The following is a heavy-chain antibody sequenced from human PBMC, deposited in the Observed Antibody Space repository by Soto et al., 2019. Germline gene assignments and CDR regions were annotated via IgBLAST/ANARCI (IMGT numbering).Heavy chain of an antibody. V-gene: IGHV1-69*13. CDR1: GGTFSSYA. CDR3: ARYGSGSYYAYYYYGMDV. J-gene: IGHJ6*02. D-gene: IGHD3-10*01. CDR2: IIPIFGTA. Sequence: ASVKVSCKASGGTFSSYAISWVRQAPGQGLEWMGGIIPIFGTANYAQKFQGRVTITADESTSTAYMELSSLRSEDTAVYYCARYGSGSYYAYYYYGMDVWGQGTTVTVSS.